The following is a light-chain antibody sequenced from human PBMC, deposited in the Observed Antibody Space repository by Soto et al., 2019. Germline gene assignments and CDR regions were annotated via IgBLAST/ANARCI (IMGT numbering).Light chain of an antibody. CDR1: SSDVGGSNF. Sequence: SVLTQPASVSDSPGQSITISCTGTSSDVGGSNFVSWYQQHPGKPPKLIIYDVANRPSGVSNRFSGSKSGSTASLIISGLQAEDEADYYCSSYTSSSTLFGTGTKVTVL. CDR3: SSYTSSSTL. V-gene: IGLV2-14*03. CDR2: DVA. J-gene: IGLJ1*01.